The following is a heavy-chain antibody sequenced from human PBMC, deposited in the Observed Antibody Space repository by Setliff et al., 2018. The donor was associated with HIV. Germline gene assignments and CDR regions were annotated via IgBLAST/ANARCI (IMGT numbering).Heavy chain of an antibody. V-gene: IGHV3-21*06. Sequence: PGGSLRLSCAASGFTFRTYNFNWVRQAPGKGLEWVSSISSDGSYIYYADSVRGRSTISREDSNNLLFLQIYSLRADYTAIYYCARARASSAYYSHFDHWGQGTMVTVSS. CDR1: GFTFRTYN. D-gene: IGHD6-6*01. CDR3: ARARASSAYYSHFDH. J-gene: IGHJ4*02. CDR2: ISSDGSYI.